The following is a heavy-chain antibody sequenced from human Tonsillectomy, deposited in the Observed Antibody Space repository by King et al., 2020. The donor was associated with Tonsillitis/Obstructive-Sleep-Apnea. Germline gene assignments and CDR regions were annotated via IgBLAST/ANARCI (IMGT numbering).Heavy chain of an antibody. J-gene: IGHJ4*02. D-gene: IGHD3-3*01. CDR3: AKGSSYDFWSGTLDY. Sequence: VQLVESGGGLVQPGGSLRLSCAASGFTFGSYAMSWVRQAPGKGLEWVSPISGSGGSTYYADSVKGRFTISRDNSKNTVYLQMNSLRAEDTAVYYCAKGSSYDFWSGTLDYWGRGTLVTVSS. CDR1: GFTFGSYA. CDR2: ISGSGGST. V-gene: IGHV3-23*04.